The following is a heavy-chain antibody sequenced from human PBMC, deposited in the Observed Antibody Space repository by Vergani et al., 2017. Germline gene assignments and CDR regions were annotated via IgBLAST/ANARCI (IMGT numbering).Heavy chain of an antibody. CDR3: ARVRKQQLVQRNYYYYYMDV. CDR2: INPNSGGT. D-gene: IGHD6-13*01. CDR1: GYTFTGYY. V-gene: IGHV1-2*02. J-gene: IGHJ6*03. Sequence: QVQLVQSGAEVKKPGASVKVSCKASGYTFTGYYMHWVRQAPGQGLEWMGWINPNSGGTKYAQKFQGRVTMTRDTSISTAYMELSRLRSDDTAVYYCARVRKQQLVQRNYYYYYMDVWGKGTTVTVSS.